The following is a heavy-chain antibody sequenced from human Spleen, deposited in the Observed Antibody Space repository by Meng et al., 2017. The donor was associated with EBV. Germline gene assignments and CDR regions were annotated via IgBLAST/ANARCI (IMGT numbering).Heavy chain of an antibody. CDR2: ISHSGST. CDR1: GDSISSSKW. V-gene: IGHV4-4*02. CDR3: ARDSGVRGE. J-gene: IGHJ4*02. Sequence: QVQLRGSGPGLVTPSGTLSLTCAVSGDSISSSKWWRWVRQPPGKGLEWIGEISHSGSTNYNPSLKSRVSISVDKSQNQFSLNLRSVTAADTAVYYCARDSGVRGEWGQGTLVTVSS. D-gene: IGHD2-15*01.